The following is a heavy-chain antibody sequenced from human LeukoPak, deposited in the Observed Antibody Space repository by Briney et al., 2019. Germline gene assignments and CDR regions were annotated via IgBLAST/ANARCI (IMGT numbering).Heavy chain of an antibody. CDR3: ARDEGAFDI. CDR1: GFTFSRYA. V-gene: IGHV3-23*01. J-gene: IGHJ3*02. Sequence: PGGSQRLSCAASGFTFSRYAMSWVRQAPGKGLECVSTMSGGGGSTYYADSVKGRFTISRDNAKNSLYLQMNSLRAEDTAVYYCARDEGAFDIWGQGTMVTVSS. CDR2: MSGGGGST.